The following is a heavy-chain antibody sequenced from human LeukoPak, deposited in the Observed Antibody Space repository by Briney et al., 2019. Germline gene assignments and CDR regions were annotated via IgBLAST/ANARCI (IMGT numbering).Heavy chain of an antibody. D-gene: IGHD1-26*01. Sequence: GGSLRLSCAASGFTFSSYEMNWVRQAPGKGLEWVSYISSSGSTIYYADSVKGRFTISRDNAKNSLHLQMNSLRAEDMALYYCAKGLVGATEDFFDYWGQGTLVTVSS. V-gene: IGHV3-48*03. J-gene: IGHJ4*02. CDR3: AKGLVGATEDFFDY. CDR1: GFTFSSYE. CDR2: ISSSGSTI.